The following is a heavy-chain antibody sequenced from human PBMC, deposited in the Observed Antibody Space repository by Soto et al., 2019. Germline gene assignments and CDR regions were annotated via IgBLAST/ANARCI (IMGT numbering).Heavy chain of an antibody. D-gene: IGHD2-15*01. CDR1: GFTFSSYA. CDR3: ARDSTDIVVVVAATPIFHAFDI. J-gene: IGHJ3*02. V-gene: IGHV3-30-3*01. CDR2: ISYDGSNK. Sequence: QVQLVESGGGVVQPGRSLRLSCAASGFTFSSYAMHWVRQAPGKGLEWVAVISYDGSNKYYADSVKGRFTISRDNSKNTLYLQMNSLGAEDTAVYYCARDSTDIVVVVAATPIFHAFDIWGQGTMVTVSS.